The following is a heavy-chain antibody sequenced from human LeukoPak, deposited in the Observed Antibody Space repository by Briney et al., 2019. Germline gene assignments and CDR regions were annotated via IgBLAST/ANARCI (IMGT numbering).Heavy chain of an antibody. Sequence: GGSLRLSCAASGFTFSSYSMNWVRQAPGKGLEWVSAISGSGGSTYYADSVKGRFTISRDNSKNTLYLQMNSLRAEDTAVYYCAKEGGRIAAAGYFDYWGQGTLVTVSS. CDR1: GFTFSSYS. J-gene: IGHJ4*02. V-gene: IGHV3-23*01. CDR3: AKEGGRIAAAGYFDY. CDR2: ISGSGGST. D-gene: IGHD6-13*01.